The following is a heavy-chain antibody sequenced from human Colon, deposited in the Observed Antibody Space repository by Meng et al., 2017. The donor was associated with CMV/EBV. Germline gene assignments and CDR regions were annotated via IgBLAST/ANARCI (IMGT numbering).Heavy chain of an antibody. CDR2: ISVYNGNT. Sequence: ASVKVSCKASHYTFNSYGISWLRQASGQGIEWMGWISVYNGNTNYTQKLQGRVTMTTDTSTSTAYMELRSLRSDDTAVYYCARDSGTYYREPYYFDYWGQGTLVTVSS. J-gene: IGHJ4*02. CDR1: HYTFNSYG. V-gene: IGHV1-18*01. D-gene: IGHD1-26*01. CDR3: ARDSGTYYREPYYFDY.